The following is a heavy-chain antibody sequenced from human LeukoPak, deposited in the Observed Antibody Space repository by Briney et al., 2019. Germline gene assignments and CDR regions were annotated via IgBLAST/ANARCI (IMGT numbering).Heavy chain of an antibody. Sequence: PGGSLRLSCAASEFTFFSYWMSWVRQAPGKGLEWVANIKQDGSEKNYVDSVKGRFTISGDNAKNSLYLQMDSLRVEDTAMYYCARDTRGIFDYWGQGTLVTVSS. CDR1: EFTFFSYW. J-gene: IGHJ4*02. CDR2: IKQDGSEK. CDR3: ARDTRGIFDY. D-gene: IGHD2-15*01. V-gene: IGHV3-7*01.